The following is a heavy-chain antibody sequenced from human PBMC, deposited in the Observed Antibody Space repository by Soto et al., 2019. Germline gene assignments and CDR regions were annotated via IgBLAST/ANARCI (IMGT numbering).Heavy chain of an antibody. CDR3: ARDYDFWSGYHTSGGMDV. V-gene: IGHV1-46*01. CDR2: INPSGGST. J-gene: IGHJ6*02. Sequence: GASVKVSCKASGYTFTSYGISWVRQAPGQGLEWMGIINPSGGSTSYAQKFQGRVTMTRDTSTSTVYMELSSLRSEDTAVYYCARDYDFWSGYHTSGGMDVWGQGTTVTVSS. CDR1: GYTFTSYG. D-gene: IGHD3-3*01.